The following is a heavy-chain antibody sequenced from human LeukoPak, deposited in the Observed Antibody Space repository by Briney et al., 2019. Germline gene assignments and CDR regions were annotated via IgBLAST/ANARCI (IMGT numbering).Heavy chain of an antibody. CDR3: ARGPLWPSYYFDY. J-gene: IGHJ4*02. CDR1: GYTFTGYY. CDR2: INPNSGGT. D-gene: IGHD5-18*01. Sequence: ASVKVSCKASGYTFTGYYMHWVRQAPGQGLEWMGWINPNSGGTNYAQKFQGRATMTRDTSISTAYMELSRLRSDDTAVYYCARGPLWPSYYFDYWGQGTLVTVSS. V-gene: IGHV1-2*02.